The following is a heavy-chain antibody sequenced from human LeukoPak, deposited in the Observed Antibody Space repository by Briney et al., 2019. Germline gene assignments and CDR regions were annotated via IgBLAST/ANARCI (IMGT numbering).Heavy chain of an antibody. CDR1: GFTFSSNW. CDR3: AKVPGTYWYFDL. J-gene: IGHJ2*01. CDR2: INQHESEK. D-gene: IGHD1-14*01. Sequence: PGGSLRLSCAASGFTFSSNWMSWVRQAPGKGLEWVANINQHESEKDYVDSVKGRFTISRDNAKNSLYLQMDSLRAEDTAVYYCAKVPGTYWYFDLWGRGTLVTVSS. V-gene: IGHV3-7*03.